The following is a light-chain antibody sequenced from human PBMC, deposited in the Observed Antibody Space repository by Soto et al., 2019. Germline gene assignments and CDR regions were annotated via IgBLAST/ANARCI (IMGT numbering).Light chain of an antibody. V-gene: IGKV3-20*01. CDR1: QSIYNRH. CDR3: KHYVSSPYT. Sequence: EILLTQSPGTLSLSPGERATLSCRASQSIYNRHLAWYQQKRGQAPRLLIYGASSRPGGIPDRFSGSGSGTDFTLTISRLEPEDFAVYYCKHYVSSPYTFGQGTNLEIK. J-gene: IGKJ2*01. CDR2: GAS.